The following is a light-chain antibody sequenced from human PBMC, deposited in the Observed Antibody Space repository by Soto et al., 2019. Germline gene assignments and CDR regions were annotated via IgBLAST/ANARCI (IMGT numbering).Light chain of an antibody. Sequence: EIVLTQSPGTLSLSPRERATLSCRASQSVSSSYLAWYQQKPGQAPRLLIYGASNRATGIPDRFSGSAAGTDFTVTISRMKPEEFAVYYCLEYGRSPYTLGQGTKLEIK. CDR2: GAS. CDR1: QSVSSSY. V-gene: IGKV3-20*01. J-gene: IGKJ2*01. CDR3: LEYGRSPYT.